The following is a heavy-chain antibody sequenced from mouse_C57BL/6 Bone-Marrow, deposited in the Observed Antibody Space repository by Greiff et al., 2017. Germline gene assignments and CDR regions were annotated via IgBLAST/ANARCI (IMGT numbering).Heavy chain of an antibody. V-gene: IGHV14-4*01. CDR1: GFNIKDDY. CDR2: IDPENGDT. D-gene: IGHD2-12*01. CDR3: TGGNSLSTGVGY. J-gene: IGHJ4*01. Sequence: VQLQQSGAELVRPGASVKLSCTASGFNIKDDYMHWVKQRPEQGLEWIGWIDPENGDTEYASKFQGKATITADTSSNTAYLQLSSLTSEDTAVYYGTGGNSLSTGVGYWGQGTSGTVSS.